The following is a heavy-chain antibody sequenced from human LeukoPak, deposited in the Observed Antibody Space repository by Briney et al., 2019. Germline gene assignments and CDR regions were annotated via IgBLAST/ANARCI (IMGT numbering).Heavy chain of an antibody. CDR1: GGSISSYY. V-gene: IGHV4-59*12. CDR2: IYYSGST. D-gene: IGHD3-3*01. CDR3: ARGRTDYDFWSGYPDAFDI. Sequence: SETLSLTCTVSGGSISSYYWSWIRQPPGKGLEWIGYIYYSGSTNYNPSLKSRVTISVDTSKNQFSLKLSSVTAADTAVYYCARGRTDYDFWSGYPDAFDIWGQGTMVTVSS. J-gene: IGHJ3*02.